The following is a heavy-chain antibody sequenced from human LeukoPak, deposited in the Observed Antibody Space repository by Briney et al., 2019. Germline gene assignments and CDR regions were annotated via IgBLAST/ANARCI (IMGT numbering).Heavy chain of an antibody. D-gene: IGHD3-22*01. Sequence: PSETLSLTCTVSGGSISSYYWAWIRQPPGKGLEWIGNIYDSGSPNYNPSLMSRVTISVDTSKNQFSLKLSSVTAADTAVYYCARPYYYDSRIDPWGQGILVTVSS. CDR2: IYDSGSP. CDR1: GGSISSYY. J-gene: IGHJ5*02. V-gene: IGHV4-59*08. CDR3: ARPYYYDSRIDP.